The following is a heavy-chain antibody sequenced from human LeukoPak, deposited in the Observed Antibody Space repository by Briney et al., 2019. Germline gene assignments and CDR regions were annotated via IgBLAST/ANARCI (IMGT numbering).Heavy chain of an antibody. CDR2: INHSGST. CDR1: GGSFSGYY. Sequence: SETLSLTCAVYGGSFSGYYWSWIRQPPGKGLEWIGEINHSGSTNYNPSLKSRVTISVDTSKNQFSLKLSSVTAADTAVYYCARGQSSYYDSRYDPWRQGTLVTVSS. J-gene: IGHJ5*02. V-gene: IGHV4-34*01. CDR3: ARGQSSYYDSRYDP. D-gene: IGHD3-22*01.